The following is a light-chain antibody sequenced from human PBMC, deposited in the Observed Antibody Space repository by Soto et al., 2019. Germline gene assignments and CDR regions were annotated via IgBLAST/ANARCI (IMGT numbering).Light chain of an antibody. Sequence: IQMTQSPATLSGSVGDRVTITCGASQTISSWLAWYQQKPGKAPKLLIYKASTLKSGVPSRFSGSGSGTEFTLTISSLQPDDFATYYCQQLSRYPSTFGGGTKVDI. CDR1: QTISSW. CDR2: KAS. J-gene: IGKJ4*01. CDR3: QQLSRYPST. V-gene: IGKV1-5*03.